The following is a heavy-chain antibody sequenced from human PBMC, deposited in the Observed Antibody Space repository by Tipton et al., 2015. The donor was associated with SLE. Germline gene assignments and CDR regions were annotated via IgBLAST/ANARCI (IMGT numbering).Heavy chain of an antibody. Sequence: TLSLTCSVSGGSINTDTDYWNWIRQSPGRGLEWIGNVYYSGSTFYNPSLKSRVTISVDTSKNQFSLKLSTVTAADTAVYYCARQSGYSSRFDYWGQGTLVTVSS. J-gene: IGHJ4*02. CDR2: VYYSGST. V-gene: IGHV4-39*07. D-gene: IGHD6-19*01. CDR3: ARQSGYSSRFDY. CDR1: GGSINTDTDY.